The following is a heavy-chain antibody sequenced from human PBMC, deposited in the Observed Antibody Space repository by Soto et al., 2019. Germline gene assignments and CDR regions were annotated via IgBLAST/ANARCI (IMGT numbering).Heavy chain of an antibody. D-gene: IGHD2-21*01. CDR3: AASCVGCGGFNYYGMDV. V-gene: IGHV4-31*03. CDR1: GGSISSGGYY. CDR2: IYYSGST. J-gene: IGHJ6*02. Sequence: QVQLQESGPGLVKPSQTLSLTCTVSGGSISSGGYYWSWIRQHPGKGLEWIGYIYYSGSTYYNPSPQSRVTISVHASKNPCSLKLSSVTAADTAVYYCAASCVGCGGFNYYGMDVWGQGTTVTVSS.